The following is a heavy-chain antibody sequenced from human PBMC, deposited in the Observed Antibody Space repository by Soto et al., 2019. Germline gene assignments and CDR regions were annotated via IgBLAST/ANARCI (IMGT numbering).Heavy chain of an antibody. V-gene: IGHV4-34*01. CDR3: ARGHGDGLAAAGTADYYYYMDV. CDR2: INHSGST. D-gene: IGHD6-13*01. CDR1: GGSFSGYY. J-gene: IGHJ6*03. Sequence: SETLSLTCAVYGGSFSGYYWSWIRQPPGKGLEWIGEINHSGSTNYNPSVKSRVTISVGTSKNQFSLKLSSVTAADTAVYYCARGHGDGLAAAGTADYYYYMDVWGKGTTVTVSS.